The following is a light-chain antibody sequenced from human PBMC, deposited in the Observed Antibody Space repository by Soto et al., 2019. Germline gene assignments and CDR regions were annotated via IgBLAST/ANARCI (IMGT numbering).Light chain of an antibody. CDR1: QSLLHSNGYNY. J-gene: IGKJ2*01. Sequence: DIVMTQSPLSLPVTPGEPASISCRSSQSLLHSNGYNYLDWYLQKPGQSLQLLIYLGSNRASGVHDRFSGSGSGTDFTLKISRVEAEDVGVYYCMQALQTPAFGQGTKLEIK. CDR2: LGS. V-gene: IGKV2-28*01. CDR3: MQALQTPA.